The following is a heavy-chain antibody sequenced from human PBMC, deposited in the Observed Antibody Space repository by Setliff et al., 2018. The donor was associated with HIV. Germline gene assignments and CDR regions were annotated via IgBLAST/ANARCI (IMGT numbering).Heavy chain of an antibody. CDR3: ARDLTGFGSIFKY. V-gene: IGHV4-61*02. CDR1: GDSISSGSNY. J-gene: IGHJ4*02. CDR2: IYTSGP. D-gene: IGHD2-21*01. Sequence: SETLSLTCTVSGDSISSGSNYWSWIRQPAGKGLEWIGRIYTSGPRYNPSLENRVTISVDTSKSQFFLMLSSVTAADTAVYYCARDLTGFGSIFKYWGQGTLVTVSS.